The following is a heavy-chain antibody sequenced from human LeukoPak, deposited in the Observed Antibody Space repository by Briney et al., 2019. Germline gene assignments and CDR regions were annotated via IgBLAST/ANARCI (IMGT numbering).Heavy chain of an antibody. CDR2: IYSGGST. CDR1: GFTVSSNY. Sequence: GGSLRLSCAASGFTVSSNYMSWVRQAPGKGLEWVSVIYSGGSTYYADSVKGRFTISRDNSKNTLYLQMNSLRAEDTAVYYCARGTSGWSPAPFDYSGQGTLVTVSS. D-gene: IGHD6-19*01. J-gene: IGHJ4*02. V-gene: IGHV3-53*01. CDR3: ARGTSGWSPAPFDY.